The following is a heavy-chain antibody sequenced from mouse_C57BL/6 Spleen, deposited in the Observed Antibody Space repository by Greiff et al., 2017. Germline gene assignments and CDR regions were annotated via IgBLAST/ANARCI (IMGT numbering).Heavy chain of an antibody. J-gene: IGHJ3*01. CDR1: GFTFSDYG. CDR3: ARSDYSNSWFAY. CDR2: ISSGSSTI. V-gene: IGHV5-17*01. D-gene: IGHD2-5*01. Sequence: EVQVVESGGGLVKPGGSLKLSCAASGFTFSDYGMHLVRPAPEKGLEWVAYISSGSSTISYADTVKGRFTISRDNAKNTLFLKMTSLRSEDTAMYYCARSDYSNSWFAYWGQGTLVTVSA.